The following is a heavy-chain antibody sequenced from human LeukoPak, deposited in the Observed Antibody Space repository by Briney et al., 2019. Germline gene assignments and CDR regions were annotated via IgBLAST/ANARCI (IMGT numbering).Heavy chain of an antibody. CDR1: GFTFSSYG. D-gene: IGHD5-18*01. CDR2: ISYDGSNK. Sequence: GRSLRLSCAASGFTFSSYGMHWVRQAPGKGLEWVAVISYDGSNKYYADSVKGRFTISRDNSKNTLYLQMNSLRAEDTAVYYCAREKDTAMVTYFDYWGQGTLVTVSS. J-gene: IGHJ4*02. V-gene: IGHV3-30*03. CDR3: AREKDTAMVTYFDY.